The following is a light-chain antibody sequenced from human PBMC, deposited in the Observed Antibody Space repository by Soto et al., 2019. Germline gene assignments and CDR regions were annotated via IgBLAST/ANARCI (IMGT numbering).Light chain of an antibody. CDR3: QQYNNWPPRIT. V-gene: IGKV3-15*01. CDR2: GAS. J-gene: IGKJ5*01. Sequence: EIVMTQSPATLSVSPGERATLSCRASQSVSSNLAWYQQKPGQAPRLLIYGASTRATGIPARFSGSGSGPEFTLTISSLQSEDFAVYYCQQYNNWPPRITFGQGTRLEIK. CDR1: QSVSSN.